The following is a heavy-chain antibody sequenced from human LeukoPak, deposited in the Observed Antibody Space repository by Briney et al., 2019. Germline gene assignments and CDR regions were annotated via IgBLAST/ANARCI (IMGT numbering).Heavy chain of an antibody. CDR2: ISNNGGSS. CDR1: GFTFSAYA. Sequence: GGSLRLSCTASGFTFSAYAMYWVRQAPGKGLEYVSGISNNGGSSFYADSVKGRFTISRDNSKNTLYLQMSSLRAEDTAVYYCVKITSVTGGDCWGQGTRLTVSS. V-gene: IGHV3-64D*09. CDR3: VKITSVTGGDC. D-gene: IGHD1-1*01. J-gene: IGHJ4*02.